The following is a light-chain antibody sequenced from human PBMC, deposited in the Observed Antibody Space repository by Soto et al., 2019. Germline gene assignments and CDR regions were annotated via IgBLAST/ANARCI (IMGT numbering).Light chain of an antibody. CDR2: GAS. J-gene: IGKJ1*01. Sequence: EIVMSQSPATLSVSPGERATLSCRASQSVCSNLAWYQQKPGQAPRLLIYGASTRATGIPARFSGSGSGTEFTPTISCLQSEDWAVYYCQQYNNWPKSFGQGTEVELK. V-gene: IGKV3-15*01. CDR3: QQYNNWPKS. CDR1: QSVCSN.